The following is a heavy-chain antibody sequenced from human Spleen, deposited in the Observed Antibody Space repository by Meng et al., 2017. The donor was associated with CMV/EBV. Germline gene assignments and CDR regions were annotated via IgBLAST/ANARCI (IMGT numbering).Heavy chain of an antibody. CDR2: INPRGGTT. CDR1: GYTFTTYY. D-gene: IGHD4-11*01. CDR3: AAYSNYWY. J-gene: IGHJ4*02. V-gene: IGHV1-46*01. Sequence: ASVKVSCKASGYTFTTYYMHWVRQAPGQGFEYMGIINPRGGTTHYAQKFQGRVTMTTDTSTSTVYMELSSPRSEDTAVYYCAAYSNYWYWGQGTLVTVSS.